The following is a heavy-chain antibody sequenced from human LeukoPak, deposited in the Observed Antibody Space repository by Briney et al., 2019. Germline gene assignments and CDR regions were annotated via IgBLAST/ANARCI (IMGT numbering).Heavy chain of an antibody. J-gene: IGHJ4*02. V-gene: IGHV1-18*04. CDR3: ARGMVRGPIDY. CDR1: GYTFTSYY. D-gene: IGHD3-10*01. Sequence: GASVKVSCKASGYTFTSYYMHWVRQAPGQGLEWMGWISAYNGNTNYAQKLQGRVTMTTDTSTSTAYMELRSLRSDDTAVYYCARGMVRGPIDYWGQGTLVTVSS. CDR2: ISAYNGNT.